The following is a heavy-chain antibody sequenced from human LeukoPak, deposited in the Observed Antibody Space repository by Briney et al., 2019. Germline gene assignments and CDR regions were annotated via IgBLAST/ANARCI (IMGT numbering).Heavy chain of an antibody. CDR1: GFTLRNFA. D-gene: IGHD3/OR15-3a*01. V-gene: IGHV3-23*01. Sequence: GGSLRLSCEDSGFTLRNFAVSWVRQAPGKGLEWFSVISVSGGSTHYAASVEGRFTISRDNSKNTVYLQMNSLRAEDTAVYYCAKGYDFTEFGVGYWGQGTLVTVSS. J-gene: IGHJ4*02. CDR2: ISVSGGST. CDR3: AKGYDFTEFGVGY.